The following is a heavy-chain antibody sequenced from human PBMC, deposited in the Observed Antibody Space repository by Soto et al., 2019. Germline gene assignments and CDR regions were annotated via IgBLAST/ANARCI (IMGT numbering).Heavy chain of an antibody. V-gene: IGHV3-11*01. J-gene: IGHJ4*02. Sequence: GGSLRLSCAASGFTFSDYYMSWIRQAPGKGLEWVSYISSSGSTIYYADSVKGRFTISRDKAKNTLYLQMNSLRAEDTAVYYCAREAYYDILTGYYPDYWGQGTLVTVSS. CDR3: AREAYYDILTGYYPDY. CDR2: ISSSGSTI. CDR1: GFTFSDYY. D-gene: IGHD3-9*01.